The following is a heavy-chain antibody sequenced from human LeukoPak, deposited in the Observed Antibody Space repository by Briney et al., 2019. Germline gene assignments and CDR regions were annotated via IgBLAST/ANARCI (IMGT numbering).Heavy chain of an antibody. D-gene: IGHD3-22*01. CDR2: IWYDGSNK. CDR3: ARDTEHFYDSSGYWD. CDR1: GFSFSNYG. V-gene: IGHV3-33*01. Sequence: GGSLRLSCAASGFSFSNYGMHWVRQAPGKGLEWVAVIWYDGSNKYYVDSVKGRFTISRDNSKNTLYLQMNSLRAEDTAVYYCARDTEHFYDSSGYWDWGQGTLVTVSS. J-gene: IGHJ4*02.